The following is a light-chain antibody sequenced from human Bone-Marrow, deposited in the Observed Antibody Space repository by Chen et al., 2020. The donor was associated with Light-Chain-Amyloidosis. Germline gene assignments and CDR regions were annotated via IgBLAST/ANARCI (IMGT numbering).Light chain of an antibody. Sequence: EIVLTQSPGTLSLSPGEGANLPCRASQTISSNYLTWYQPKFGQAPRLLIYGSSSRATGIPDRFTGSGSGTDVTLTINRLEPEDFAMYYCQQYGTAPLTFGGGTKVEIK. CDR2: GSS. J-gene: IGKJ4*01. V-gene: IGKV3-20*01. CDR3: QQYGTAPLT. CDR1: QTISSNY.